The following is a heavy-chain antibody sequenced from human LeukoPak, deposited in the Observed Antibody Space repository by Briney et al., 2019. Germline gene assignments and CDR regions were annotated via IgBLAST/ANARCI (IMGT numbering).Heavy chain of an antibody. Sequence: SETLSLTCAVSGGSISSGGYSWRWIRQPPGKGLEWIGYIYHSGSTYYNPSLKSRVTISVDRSKNQFSLKLSSVTAADTAVYYCARDRVGVADYGMDVWGQGTTVTVSS. CDR3: ARDRVGVADYGMDV. D-gene: IGHD2-15*01. CDR1: GGSISSGGYS. J-gene: IGHJ6*02. V-gene: IGHV4-30-2*01. CDR2: IYHSGST.